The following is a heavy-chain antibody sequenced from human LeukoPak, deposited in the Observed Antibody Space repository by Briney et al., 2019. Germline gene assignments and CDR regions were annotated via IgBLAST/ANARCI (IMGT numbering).Heavy chain of an antibody. V-gene: IGHV3-53*04. CDR1: GFTFSSYA. CDR3: ARDLPGGVGIGY. Sequence: PGGSLRLSCAASGFTFSSYAMSWVRQAPGKGLEWVSVIYSGGSTYYADSVKGRFTISRHNSKNTLYLQMNSLRAEDTAVYYCARDLPGGVGIGYWGQGTLVTVSS. CDR2: IYSGGST. J-gene: IGHJ4*02. D-gene: IGHD3-10*01.